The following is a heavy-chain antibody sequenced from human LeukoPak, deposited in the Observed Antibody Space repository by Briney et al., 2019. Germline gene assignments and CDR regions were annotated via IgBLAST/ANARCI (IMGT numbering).Heavy chain of an antibody. J-gene: IGHJ6*03. CDR2: IYPGDSDT. CDR1: GYTFTSYW. V-gene: IGHV5-51*01. Sequence: GESLKISCKGSGYTFTSYWIGWVRQMPGKGLECMGTIYPGDSDTKYSPSFQGQVTISADNSISTAYLQWSSLKASDTAMYYCARLSVYHMDVWGKGTTVTVSS. CDR3: ARLSVYHMDV.